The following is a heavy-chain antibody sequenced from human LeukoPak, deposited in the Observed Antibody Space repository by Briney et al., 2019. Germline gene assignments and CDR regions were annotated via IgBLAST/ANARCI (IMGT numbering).Heavy chain of an antibody. CDR2: IYSGGGT. V-gene: IGHV3-66*01. CDR3: ARGFRSVTTWRYFDY. CDR1: GFTFSSYA. Sequence: PGGSLRLSCAASGFTFSSYAMSWVRQAPGKGLEWVSLIYSGGGTYYADSVKGRFTISRDNSRNTLSLQMNSLRVEDTAVYYCARGFRSVTTWRYFDYWGQGALVTVSS. J-gene: IGHJ4*02. D-gene: IGHD4-17*01.